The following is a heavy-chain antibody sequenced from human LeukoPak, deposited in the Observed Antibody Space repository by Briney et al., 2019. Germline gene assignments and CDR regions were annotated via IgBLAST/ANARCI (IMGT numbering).Heavy chain of an antibody. Sequence: ASVKVSCKVSGYTLTELSMHWVRQAPGKGLEWMGGFDPEDGETIYAQKFQGRVTMTEDTSTDTAYMELSSLRSEDTAVYYCATGGVEAAAHDAFDIWGQGTMVTVSS. CDR2: FDPEDGET. CDR3: ATGGVEAAAHDAFDI. V-gene: IGHV1-24*01. J-gene: IGHJ3*02. D-gene: IGHD6-13*01. CDR1: GYTLTELS.